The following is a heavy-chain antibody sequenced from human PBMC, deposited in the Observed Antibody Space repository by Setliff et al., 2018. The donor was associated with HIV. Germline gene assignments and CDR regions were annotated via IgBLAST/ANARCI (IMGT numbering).Heavy chain of an antibody. CDR1: GGSFSGYY. Sequence: PSETLSLTCAIYGGSFSGYYWSWIRQPPGKGPEWIGEINHSGSTNCNPSLKSRVTMAVDTSKSQFSLKLTSVTAADTAVYYCARGHFYDTNGYYLRPFDIWGQGTMVTVSS. V-gene: IGHV4-34*01. CDR3: ARGHFYDTNGYYLRPFDI. J-gene: IGHJ3*02. CDR2: INHSGST. D-gene: IGHD3-22*01.